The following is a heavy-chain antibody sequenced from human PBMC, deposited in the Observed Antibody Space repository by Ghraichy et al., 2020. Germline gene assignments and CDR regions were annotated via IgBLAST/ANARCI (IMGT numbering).Heavy chain of an antibody. Sequence: SETLSLTCSVSGGPVSDGSYYWNWIRQSPKTGLEWIGNIFYNGFTNHNPSLKSRVTMSVDKSKNQFSLNVSSVTTADTAVYYCARLKLVASGLEVWGHGTPVLVSS. CDR2: IFYNGFT. V-gene: IGHV4-61*01. J-gene: IGHJ6*02. D-gene: IGHD1-7*01. CDR1: GGPVSDGSYY. CDR3: ARLKLVASGLEV.